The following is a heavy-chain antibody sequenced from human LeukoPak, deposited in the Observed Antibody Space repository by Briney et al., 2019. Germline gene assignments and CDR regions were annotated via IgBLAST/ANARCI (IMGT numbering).Heavy chain of an antibody. Sequence: GGSLRLSCAASGFTFSSYAMHWVRQAPGKGLEWVAVISYDGSNKYYADSVKGRFTISRDNSKNTLYLQMNSLRAEDMAVYYCARDSPTTGDYWGQGTLVTVSS. V-gene: IGHV3-30-3*01. CDR3: ARDSPTTGDY. D-gene: IGHD5-12*01. CDR1: GFTFSSYA. CDR2: ISYDGSNK. J-gene: IGHJ4*02.